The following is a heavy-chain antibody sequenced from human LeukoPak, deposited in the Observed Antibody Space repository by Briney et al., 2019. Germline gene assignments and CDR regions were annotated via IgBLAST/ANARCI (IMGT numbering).Heavy chain of an antibody. CDR2: INPSGGST. CDR3: ARAEGPPYAFDI. J-gene: IGHJ3*02. V-gene: IGHV1-46*01. Sequence: ASVKVSCKASGYTFISYYMHWVRQAPGQGLEWMGIINPSGGSTSYAQKFQGRVTMTRDMSTSTVYMELSSLRSEDTAVYYCARAEGPPYAFDIWGQGTMVTVSS. CDR1: GYTFISYY.